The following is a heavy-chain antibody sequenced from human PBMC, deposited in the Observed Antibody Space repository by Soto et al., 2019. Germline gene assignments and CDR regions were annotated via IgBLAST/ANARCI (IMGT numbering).Heavy chain of an antibody. D-gene: IGHD3-3*01. V-gene: IGHV4-59*01. CDR2: IYYSGST. Sequence: SETLSLTCTVSGGSISGNYWTWIRQPPGKGLEWIGYIYYSGSTNYNPSLKSQVTISIDTSKNQFSLNLNSVTAADTAVYYCAADLADAFDIWGQGAMVTVSS. J-gene: IGHJ3*02. CDR3: AADLADAFDI. CDR1: GGSISGNY.